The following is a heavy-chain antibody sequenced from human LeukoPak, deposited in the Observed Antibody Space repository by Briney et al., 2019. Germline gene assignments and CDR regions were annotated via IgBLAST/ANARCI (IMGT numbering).Heavy chain of an antibody. J-gene: IGHJ4*02. V-gene: IGHV3-7*01. Sequence: GGSLRLSCAASGFTFSSYWMSWVRQAPGKWLEWVANIKQDGSEKDYVDSVKGRFTISRDTAKNSLYLQMNSLRAEDTAVYYCARIKSQGVVVPLLRSTYYFDYWGQGTLVTVSS. D-gene: IGHD2-21*01. CDR1: GFTFSSYW. CDR3: ARIKSQGVVVPLLRSTYYFDY. CDR2: IKQDGSEK.